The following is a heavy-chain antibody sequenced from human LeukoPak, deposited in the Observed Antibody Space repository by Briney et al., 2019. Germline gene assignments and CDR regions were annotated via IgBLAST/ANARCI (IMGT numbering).Heavy chain of an antibody. Sequence: ASVKVSCKASGYTFTSYYMHWVRQAPGQGLEWMGIINPSGGSTSYAQKFQGRVTMTRDTSTSTVYMELSSLRSEDTAVYYCASATSRASAAAGPEKLYYYYGMDVWGQGTTVIVSS. CDR2: INPSGGST. CDR3: ASATSRASAAAGPEKLYYYYGMDV. D-gene: IGHD6-13*01. V-gene: IGHV1-46*01. CDR1: GYTFTSYY. J-gene: IGHJ6*02.